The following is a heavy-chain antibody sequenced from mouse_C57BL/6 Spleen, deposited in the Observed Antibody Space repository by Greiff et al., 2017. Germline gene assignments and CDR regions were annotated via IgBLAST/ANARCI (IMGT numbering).Heavy chain of an antibody. CDR2: IHPNSGST. CDR1: GCTFTSYW. CDR3: ARHHYYGSSHWYFDV. J-gene: IGHJ1*03. V-gene: IGHV1-64*01. Sequence: HVQLQQPGAELLKPGASVTLYRQASGCTFTSYWMPCVKQRPGQGLEWIGMIHPNSGSTNYNVKFKSKATLTVDKSSSTAYMQLSSRTSEDSAVYYCARHHYYGSSHWYFDVWGTGTTVTVSS. D-gene: IGHD1-1*01.